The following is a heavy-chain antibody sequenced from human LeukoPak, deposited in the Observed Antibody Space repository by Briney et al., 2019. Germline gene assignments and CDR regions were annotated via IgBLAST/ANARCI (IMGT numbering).Heavy chain of an antibody. CDR1: GFTFSSYG. D-gene: IGHD2-21*02. J-gene: IGHJ3*02. V-gene: IGHV3-30*18. CDR3: AKTYCGGDCYSEPHAFDI. CDR2: ISYDGSNK. Sequence: PGGSLRLSCAASGFTFSSYGMHWVRQAPGKGLEWVAVISYDGSNKYYADSVKGRFTISRDNSKNTLYLQMNSLRVEDTAVYYCAKTYCGGDCYSEPHAFDIWGQGTMVTVSS.